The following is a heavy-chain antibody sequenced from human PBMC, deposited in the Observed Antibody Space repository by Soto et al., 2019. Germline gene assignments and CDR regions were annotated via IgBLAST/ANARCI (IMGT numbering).Heavy chain of an antibody. Sequence: SGTLSLTCTVSGDSISRSSYYWGWIRQTPGKGLEWIGSIYYSGSTYYNPSLKSRVTISVDTSRIHFSLKLISVTASDTAMYYCARGDYFDTSGIDWGQGTLVTVSS. CDR3: ARGDYFDTSGID. V-gene: IGHV4-39*07. CDR2: IYYSGST. D-gene: IGHD3-22*01. CDR1: GDSISRSSYY. J-gene: IGHJ4*02.